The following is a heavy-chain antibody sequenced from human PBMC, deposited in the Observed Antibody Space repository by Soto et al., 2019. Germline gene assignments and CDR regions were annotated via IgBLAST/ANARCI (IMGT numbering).Heavy chain of an antibody. CDR1: GFTFRSYE. V-gene: IGHV3-48*03. Sequence: EVQLVESGGGLIQPGGSLRLSCAASGFTFRSYEMNWDRRAPGKGLEWVSHISSSGSIIYYADSVKGRFSISRDNAKNLLYLQMNSLGAEDTAVYYCARRLWDLAVAVAATLGVFDIWGQGTMVIVSS. CDR2: ISSSGSII. J-gene: IGHJ3*02. D-gene: IGHD2-15*01. CDR3: ARRLWDLAVAVAATLGVFDI.